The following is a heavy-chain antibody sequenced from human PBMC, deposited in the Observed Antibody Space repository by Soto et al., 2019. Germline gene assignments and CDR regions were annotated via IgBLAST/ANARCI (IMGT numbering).Heavy chain of an antibody. CDR3: ARLGGSYAVPHFDY. J-gene: IGHJ4*02. V-gene: IGHV4-59*08. CDR2: IYYSGTT. D-gene: IGHD1-26*01. Sequence: WTWIRQPPGKGLEWMGYIYYSGTTTNYNPCLKSRVTLSVDTSKNQFSLKLSSVTAADTAVYYCARLGGSYAVPHFDYWGQGTLVTVSS.